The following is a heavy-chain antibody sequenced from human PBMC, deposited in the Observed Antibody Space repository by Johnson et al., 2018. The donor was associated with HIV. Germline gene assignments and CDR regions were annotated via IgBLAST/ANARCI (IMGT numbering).Heavy chain of an antibody. CDR2: IRYDETNK. CDR1: GFTFSSHG. J-gene: IGHJ3*02. D-gene: IGHD2-15*01. CDR3: AKDRSGGALGAFEI. V-gene: IGHV3-30*02. Sequence: QMLLVESGGGVVQPGGSLRLSCAASGFTFSSHGMHWVRQAPGKGLEWVTFIRYDETNKYYADSVKGRFTISRDNSKNTLYLQMNSLRDEDTALYYCAKDRSGGALGAFEIWGHGTMVTVSS.